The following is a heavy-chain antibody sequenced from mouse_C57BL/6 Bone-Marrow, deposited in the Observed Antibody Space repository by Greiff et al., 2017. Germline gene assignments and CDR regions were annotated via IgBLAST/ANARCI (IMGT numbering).Heavy chain of an antibody. CDR2: ISDGGSYT. CDR1: GFTFSSYA. V-gene: IGHV5-4*01. J-gene: IGHJ3*01. Sequence: EVQGVESGGGLVKPGGSLKLSCAASGFTFSSYAMSWVRQTPEKRLEWVATISDGGSYTYYPDNVKGRFTISRDNAKNNLYLQMSHLKSEDTAMYYCARDSTVVAGAYWGQGTLVTVSA. D-gene: IGHD1-1*01. CDR3: ARDSTVVAGAY.